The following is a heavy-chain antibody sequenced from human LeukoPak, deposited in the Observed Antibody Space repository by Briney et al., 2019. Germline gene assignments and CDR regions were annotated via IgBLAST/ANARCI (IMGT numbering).Heavy chain of an antibody. CDR1: GGSISSSSYY. CDR2: IYYSGST. D-gene: IGHD6-19*01. V-gene: IGHV4-39*01. CDR3: ARPPGVAVAGTFAFDI. Sequence: SETLSPTCTVPGGSISSSSYYWGWIRQPPGKGLEWIGSIYYSGSTYYNPSLKSRVTISVDTSKNQFSLKLSSVTAADTAVYYCARPPGVAVAGTFAFDIWGQGTMVTVSS. J-gene: IGHJ3*02.